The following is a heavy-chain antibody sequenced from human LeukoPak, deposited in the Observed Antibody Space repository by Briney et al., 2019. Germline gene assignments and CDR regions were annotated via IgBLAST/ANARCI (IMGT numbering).Heavy chain of an antibody. CDR2: ISSSSSTI. CDR1: GFTFSSYS. Sequence: GGSLRLSCAASGFTFSSYSMNWVRQAPGKGLEWVSYISSSSSTIYYADSVKGRFTISRDNAKNSLYLQMNSLRAEDTAVYYCARTYSGYYYYYYMDVWGKGTTVTVSS. CDR3: ARTYSGYYYYYYMDV. J-gene: IGHJ6*03. D-gene: IGHD5-18*01. V-gene: IGHV3-48*01.